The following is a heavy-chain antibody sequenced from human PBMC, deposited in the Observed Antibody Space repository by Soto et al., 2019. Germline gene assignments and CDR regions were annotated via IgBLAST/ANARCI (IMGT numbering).Heavy chain of an antibody. CDR2: IYPGDSDT. V-gene: IGHV5-51*01. CDR3: ARPMHFYASSAFSF. J-gene: IGHJ4*02. Sequence: PGESLKISCKGSGYSFTTYWIAWVRQMPGKGLEWMGIIYPGDSDTRYSPSFQGQVTISADKSFSTAYLQWSSLKASDTAIYYCARPMHFYASSAFSFWGQGTPVTVSS. D-gene: IGHD3-22*01. CDR1: GYSFTTYW.